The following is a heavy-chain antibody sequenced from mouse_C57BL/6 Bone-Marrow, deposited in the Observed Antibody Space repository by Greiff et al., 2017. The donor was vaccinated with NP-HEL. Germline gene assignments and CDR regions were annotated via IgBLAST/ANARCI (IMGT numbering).Heavy chain of an antibody. CDR3: ARRDYYGSSYASWWYFDV. CDR1: GFSLTSYG. CDR2: IWSGGST. Sequence: QVQLQQSGPGLVQPSQSLSITCTVSGFSLTSYGVHWVRQSPGKGLEWLGVIWSGGSTDYNAAFISRLSISKDNSKSQVCFKMNSLQADDTAIYYCARRDYYGSSYASWWYFDVWGTGTTVTVSS. J-gene: IGHJ1*03. V-gene: IGHV2-2*01. D-gene: IGHD1-1*01.